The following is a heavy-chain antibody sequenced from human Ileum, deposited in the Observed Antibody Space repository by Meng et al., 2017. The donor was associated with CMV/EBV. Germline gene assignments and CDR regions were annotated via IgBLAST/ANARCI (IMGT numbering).Heavy chain of an antibody. Sequence: QVHLVQSGSELKKPGASVKVSCKTSGYTFTNNNIIWVRQAPRQGPEWMGWIDTNTGNPTYAQGFTGRFVFSLDTSVNTAYLQISSLKAEDTAVYYCARDGLSGRYFDYWGQGTLVTVSS. V-gene: IGHV7-4-1*02. D-gene: IGHD1-26*01. CDR3: ARDGLSGRYFDY. J-gene: IGHJ4*02. CDR2: IDTNTGNP. CDR1: GYTFTNNN.